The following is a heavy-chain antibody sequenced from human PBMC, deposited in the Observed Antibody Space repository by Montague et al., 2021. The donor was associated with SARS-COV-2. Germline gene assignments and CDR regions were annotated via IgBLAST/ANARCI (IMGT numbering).Heavy chain of an antibody. J-gene: IGHJ4*02. CDR2: CYNSGST. CDR1: GYWNSGGDW. Sequence: SETLSLTCTRLGYWNSGGDWRSRRRNPSRHGLACVGSCYNSGSTYYNPSLKSRVTISVDTSKNQFSLKLSSVTAADTAVYYCVIQLWLRGYFGYWGQGTLVTVTS. CDR3: VIQLWLRGYFGY. V-gene: IGHV4-38-2*02. D-gene: IGHD5-18*01.